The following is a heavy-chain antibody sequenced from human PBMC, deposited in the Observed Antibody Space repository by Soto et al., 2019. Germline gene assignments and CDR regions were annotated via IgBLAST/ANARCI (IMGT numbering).Heavy chain of an antibody. Sequence: PSETLSLTCTVSGGSISGSSYYWGWIRQPPGKGLEWIGSIYYSGSTYYNPSLKSRVTISVDTSKNQYSLKLSSVTAADTAVYYCARLESGGDYVWFDPWGQGTLVTVSS. D-gene: IGHD4-17*01. CDR1: GGSISGSSYY. CDR3: ARLESGGDYVWFDP. J-gene: IGHJ5*02. CDR2: IYYSGST. V-gene: IGHV4-39*01.